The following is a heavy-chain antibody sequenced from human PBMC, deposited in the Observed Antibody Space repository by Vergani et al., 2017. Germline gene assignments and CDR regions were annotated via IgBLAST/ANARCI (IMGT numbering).Heavy chain of an antibody. CDR3: AKTHDFSSLYSSYNWFDP. CDR1: GYSITNYW. D-gene: IGHD3-3*01. J-gene: IGHJ5*02. V-gene: IGHV5-51*03. Sequence: EVMLVQSGAEVKKPGESLKISCQGSGYSITNYWIAWVRQRPGKGLKWMGIIYAGDSDVRYSPSFQGQVTMSVDKSLSTAYLQWSSLKASDTATYYCAKTHDFSSLYSSYNWFDPWGQGTQVTVSS. CDR2: IYAGDSDV.